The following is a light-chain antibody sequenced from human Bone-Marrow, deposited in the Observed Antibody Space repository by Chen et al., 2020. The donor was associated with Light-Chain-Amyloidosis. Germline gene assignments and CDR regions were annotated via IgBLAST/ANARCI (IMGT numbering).Light chain of an antibody. CDR3: NSRDSSGNHYV. Sequence: SSELTQDPAVSVALGQTVRITCQGDSLRSYYASWYQQKPGQAPVLVIYGKNNRPAGIPDRFSGSSSGNTASLTLAGAQAEEEADYYCNSRDSSGNHYVFGTGTKVTVL. CDR2: GKN. CDR1: SLRSYY. V-gene: IGLV3-19*01. J-gene: IGLJ1*01.